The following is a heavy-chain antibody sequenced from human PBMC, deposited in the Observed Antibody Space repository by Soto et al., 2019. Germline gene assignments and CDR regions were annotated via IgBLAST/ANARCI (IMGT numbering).Heavy chain of an antibody. CDR1: GGSISSSSYY. CDR2: IYYSGST. V-gene: IGHV4-39*07. J-gene: IGHJ4*02. Sequence: SETLSLTCTVSGGSISSSSYYWGWIRQPPGKGLEWIGSIYYSGSTYYNPSLKSRVTISVDTSKNQFSLKLSSVTAADTAVYYCAREGYDSSGQNEGFDYWGQGTLVTVSS. CDR3: AREGYDSSGQNEGFDY. D-gene: IGHD3-22*01.